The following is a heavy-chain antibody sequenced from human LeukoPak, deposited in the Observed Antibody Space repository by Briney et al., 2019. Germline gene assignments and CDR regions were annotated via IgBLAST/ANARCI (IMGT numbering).Heavy chain of an antibody. Sequence: SETQSLTCTVSGGSVSSGSYYWSWIRQPPGKGLEWIGYIYYSGSTNYNPSLKSRVIISVDTSKNQFSLKLSSVTAADTAVYYCARDRDRSGGGWFDPWGQGTLVTVSS. D-gene: IGHD4-23*01. V-gene: IGHV4-61*01. CDR2: IYYSGST. J-gene: IGHJ5*02. CDR3: ARDRDRSGGGWFDP. CDR1: GGSVSSGSYY.